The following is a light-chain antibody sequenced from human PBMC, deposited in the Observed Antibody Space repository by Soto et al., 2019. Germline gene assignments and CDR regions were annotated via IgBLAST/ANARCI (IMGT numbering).Light chain of an antibody. J-gene: IGKJ1*01. Sequence: DIDRSQPRSTLSASLGYKGTISCRASQSSDSWLAWYQHKPRKAPKLVVHSPSSLQRGGPSRLSGSGSGTEFILPINGRQHADFVTYFFQQYESNPCTFGQGTKVDIK. V-gene: IGKV1-5*01. CDR1: QSSDSW. CDR3: QQYESNPCT. CDR2: SPS.